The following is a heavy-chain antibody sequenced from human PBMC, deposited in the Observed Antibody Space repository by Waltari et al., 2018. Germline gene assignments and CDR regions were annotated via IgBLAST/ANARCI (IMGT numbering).Heavy chain of an antibody. D-gene: IGHD3-9*01. V-gene: IGHV3-53*01. CDR1: GFTVSNNY. CDR2: LYSGGST. Sequence: EVQLVESGGGLMQPGGSLRLSCAGSGFTVSNNYMSWVRQAPGKGLEWVSVLYSGGSTYYADSVKGRFTISRDNSKNTVYFHMNNLRPEDTAVYYCARGRGSDWLYSFSMDVWGQGTTVTVSS. J-gene: IGHJ6*02. CDR3: ARGRGSDWLYSFSMDV.